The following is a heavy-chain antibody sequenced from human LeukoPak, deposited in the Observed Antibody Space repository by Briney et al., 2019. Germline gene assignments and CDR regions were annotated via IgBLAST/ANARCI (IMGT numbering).Heavy chain of an antibody. CDR2: TYYSGST. J-gene: IGHJ3*02. CDR1: GXSLSSSSYY. D-gene: IGHD1-26*01. V-gene: IGHV4-39*01. Sequence: TLSLTCTXSGXSLSSSSYYWGWGRQPPGRGEEWIGSTYYSGSTYYHPSLKRRVTISVDTSNNQFSLKLSSVTAADTAVYYCARGQDSGSETAFDIWGQGTMVTVSS. CDR3: ARGQDSGSETAFDI.